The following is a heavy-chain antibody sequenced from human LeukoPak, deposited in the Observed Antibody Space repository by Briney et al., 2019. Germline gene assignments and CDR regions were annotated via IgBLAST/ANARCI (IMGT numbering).Heavy chain of an antibody. J-gene: IGHJ5*02. Sequence: ASVKVSCKASGYTFTNYDISYGVSWVRQAPGQGLEWMGIINPSGGSTSYAQKFQGRVTMTRDTSTSTVYMELSSLRSEDTAVYYCARDALYGSGRKGALNWFDPWGQGTLVTVSS. CDR2: INPSGGST. V-gene: IGHV1-46*01. CDR3: ARDALYGSGRKGALNWFDP. CDR1: GYTFTNYD. D-gene: IGHD3-10*01.